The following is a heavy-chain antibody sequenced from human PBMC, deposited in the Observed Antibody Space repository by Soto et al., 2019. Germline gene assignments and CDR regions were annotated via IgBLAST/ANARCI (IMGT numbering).Heavy chain of an antibody. CDR2: IWYDGSNK. J-gene: IGHJ6*02. Sequence: QVQLVESGGGVVQPGRSLRLSCAACGFTFSNYAMHWVRQAPGKGLEWVAVIWYDGSNKYYADSVKGRFTISRDNSKNTRYRQMNSLRAEDTAVYYCARDSYGMDVWGQATTVTVSS. V-gene: IGHV3-33*01. CDR1: GFTFSNYA. CDR3: ARDSYGMDV.